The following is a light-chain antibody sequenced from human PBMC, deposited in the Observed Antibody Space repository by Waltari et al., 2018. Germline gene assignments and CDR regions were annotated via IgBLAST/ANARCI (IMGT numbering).Light chain of an antibody. CDR3: QSTDSSSTYTV. J-gene: IGLJ3*02. V-gene: IGLV3-25*03. CDR2: KDT. Sequence: SYHLTPPPSLSVSPGQTATIASSGETLPTLNAYWYQQKPGQAPLVVISKDTERPSGIPERFSGSSSGTTVTLTISGVRAEDEGDYYCQSTDSSSTYTVFGGGTKLTVL. CDR1: TLPTLN.